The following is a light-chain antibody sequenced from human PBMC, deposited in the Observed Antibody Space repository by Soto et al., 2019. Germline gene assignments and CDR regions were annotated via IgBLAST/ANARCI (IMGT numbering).Light chain of an antibody. Sequence: EIVLTQSPATLSLSPGERATLSCRASQSVSSYLAWYQQKPGPAPRLLIYDASNRATGIPARFSGSGSGTDFTLTISSLEPEDFAVYYCQQRSSWPLITFGQGTRLEIK. J-gene: IGKJ5*01. CDR2: DAS. CDR1: QSVSSY. CDR3: QQRSSWPLIT. V-gene: IGKV3-11*01.